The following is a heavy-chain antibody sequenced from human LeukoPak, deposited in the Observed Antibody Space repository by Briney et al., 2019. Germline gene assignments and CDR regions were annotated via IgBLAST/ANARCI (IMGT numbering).Heavy chain of an antibody. J-gene: IGHJ4*02. CDR2: IGIGGDT. D-gene: IGHD2-21*02. CDR1: GFTFSSYD. Sequence: GGSLRLSCAASGFTFSSYDMHWVRHATGKGLELVSAIGIGGDTYYPGSVKGRFTISRENAKNSLYLQMNSLRAGDTAVYYCARGGIPVTGIDEVDYWGQGTLVTVSS. CDR3: ARGGIPVTGIDEVDY. V-gene: IGHV3-13*01.